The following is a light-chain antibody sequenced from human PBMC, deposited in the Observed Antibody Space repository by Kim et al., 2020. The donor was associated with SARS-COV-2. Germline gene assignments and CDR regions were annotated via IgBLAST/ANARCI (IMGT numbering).Light chain of an antibody. V-gene: IGLV3-19*01. CDR2: GKN. CDR1: ALSSYY. CDR3: TCRDRSGNKRL. Sequence: ALGQTVKNTCQGGALSSYYATWYQQKPGQAPVIVFYGKNDRPSAIPDGCSGSRSGNTASLTITGAQAEDEADYYCTCRDRSGNKRLFGGGTKVTVL. J-gene: IGLJ1*01.